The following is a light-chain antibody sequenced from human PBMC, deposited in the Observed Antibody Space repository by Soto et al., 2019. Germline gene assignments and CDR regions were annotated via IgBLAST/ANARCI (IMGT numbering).Light chain of an antibody. CDR1: SGSVSASYG. V-gene: IGLV8-61*01. Sequence: QIVVTQEPSFSVSPGGTVTLTCGLSSGSVSASYGPSWYQQTPGQAPRRLIYSAYTRSSGVPDRFSGSILGNKAALTITGVQADDESDYYCVLYLGSGIWVFGGGTKLTVL. J-gene: IGLJ3*02. CDR2: SAY. CDR3: VLYLGSGIWV.